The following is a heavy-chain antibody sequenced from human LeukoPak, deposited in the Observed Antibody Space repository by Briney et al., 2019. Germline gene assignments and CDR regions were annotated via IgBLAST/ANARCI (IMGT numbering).Heavy chain of an antibody. CDR2: ISSSGTTI. V-gene: IGHV3-48*03. D-gene: IGHD1-26*01. Sequence: GGSLRLSCAASGFTFSSYEMNWVRQAPGKGLEWVSYISSSGTTISYAQSVKGRFTITRDNAQNSLTLHMNTLRADDTAVYYCAKDGGTHFDHWGQGTLATVSS. CDR3: AKDGGTHFDH. CDR1: GFTFSSYE. J-gene: IGHJ4*02.